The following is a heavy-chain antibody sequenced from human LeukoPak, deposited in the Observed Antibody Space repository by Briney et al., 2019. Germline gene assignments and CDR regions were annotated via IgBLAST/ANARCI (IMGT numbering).Heavy chain of an antibody. D-gene: IGHD2-2*01. CDR3: ASSASKKTYYYYYYMDV. CDR2: INPNSGGT. J-gene: IGHJ6*03. CDR1: GYSFTSYW. Sequence: GESLKISCKGSGYSFTSYWIGWVRQAPGQGLEWMGWINPNSGGTNYAQKFQGRVTMTRDTSISTAYMELSRLRSDDTAVYYCASSASKKTYYYYYYMDVWGKGTTVTVSS. V-gene: IGHV1-2*02.